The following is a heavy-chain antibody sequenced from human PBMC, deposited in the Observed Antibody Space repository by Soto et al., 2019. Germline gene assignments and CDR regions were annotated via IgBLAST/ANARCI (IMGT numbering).Heavy chain of an antibody. J-gene: IGHJ6*03. CDR1: GFTFSSYS. V-gene: IGHV3-48*01. CDR2: ISSSSSTI. CDR3: ARGWATNHYYYYMDV. D-gene: IGHD5-12*01. Sequence: GGSLRLSCAASGFTFSSYSMNWVRQAPGKGLEWVSYISSSSSTIYYANSVKGRFTISRDNAKNSLYLQMNSLRAEDTAVYYCARGWATNHYYYYMDVWGKGTTVTVSS.